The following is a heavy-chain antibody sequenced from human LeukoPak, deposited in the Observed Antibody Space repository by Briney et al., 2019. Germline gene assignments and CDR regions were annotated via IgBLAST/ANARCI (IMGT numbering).Heavy chain of an antibody. CDR1: GASIYGYY. V-gene: IGHV4-39*01. D-gene: IGHD2-2*01. CDR3: VRHHKYCSSTSCYKVGDPTDAFAI. CDR2: VYYTGST. Sequence: SETLSLTCTVSGASIYGYYWSWIRQPPGKGLEWIGSVYYTGSTYYNPSLQSRITVSVDTSKNQFSLKLSSVTAADTAVYYCVRHHKYCSSTSCYKVGDPTDAFAIWGLGTMVTVSS. J-gene: IGHJ3*02.